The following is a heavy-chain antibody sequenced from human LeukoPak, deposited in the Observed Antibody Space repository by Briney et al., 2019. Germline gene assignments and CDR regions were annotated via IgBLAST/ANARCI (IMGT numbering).Heavy chain of an antibody. CDR2: INHSGST. D-gene: IGHD2-15*01. CDR3: ARRLGYCSGGSCYPLSYYRDV. J-gene: IGHJ6*03. Sequence: SETLSLTCTVSGGSIRRCCYYWGWIRQPPGKGLEWIGEINHSGSTNYNPSLKSRVTISVDTSKNQFSLKLSSVTAADTAVYYCARRLGYCSGGSCYPLSYYRDVWGKGTTVTISS. CDR1: GGSIRRCCYY. V-gene: IGHV4-39*01.